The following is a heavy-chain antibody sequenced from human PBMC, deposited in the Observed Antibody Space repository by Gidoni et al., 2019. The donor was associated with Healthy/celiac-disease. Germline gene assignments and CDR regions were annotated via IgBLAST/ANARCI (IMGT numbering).Heavy chain of an antibody. V-gene: IGHV4-30-4*01. CDR3: ARGHTMIADVGWFDP. CDR2: IYYLGST. J-gene: IGHJ5*02. CDR1: GGSISSGDYY. D-gene: IGHD3-22*01. Sequence: QVQLQESGPGLVKPSQTLSLTCTVSGGSISSGDYYWSWIRQPPGKGLEWIGYIYYLGSTYYNPSLKSRVTISVDTSKNQFSLKLSSATAADTAVYYCARGHTMIADVGWFDPWGQGTLVTVSS.